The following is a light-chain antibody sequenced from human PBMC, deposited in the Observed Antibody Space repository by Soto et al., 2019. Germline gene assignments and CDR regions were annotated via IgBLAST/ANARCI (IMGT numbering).Light chain of an antibody. V-gene: IGKV3-15*01. J-gene: IGKJ2*01. CDR1: QSVSSN. Sequence: EIVMTQSPATLSVSPGERATLSCRASQSVSSNLAWYQQKPGQAPRLLSYGASTRATGIPARFRGSGSGTEFTLSISSLQSEDFAVYYCQQDNNWPPLYTFGQGTKLEIK. CDR2: GAS. CDR3: QQDNNWPPLYT.